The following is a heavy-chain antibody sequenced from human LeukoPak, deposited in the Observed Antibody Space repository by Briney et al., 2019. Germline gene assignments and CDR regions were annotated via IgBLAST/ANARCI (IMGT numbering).Heavy chain of an antibody. CDR1: GGSFSVYY. CDR2: INHEGST. V-gene: IGHV4-34*01. CDR3: ATWNSILTGYSF. Sequence: PSETLSLTCAVYGGSFSVYYGTWIRQPPGKGLEWIGEINHEGSTNYNPSLKSRGSISVDTSKNQFSLRLRSVTAADTALYYCATWNSILTGYSFWGQGNLVTVSS. D-gene: IGHD3-9*01. J-gene: IGHJ4*02.